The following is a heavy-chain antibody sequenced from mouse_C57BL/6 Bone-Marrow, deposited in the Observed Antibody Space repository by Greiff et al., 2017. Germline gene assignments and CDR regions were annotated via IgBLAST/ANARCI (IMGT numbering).Heavy chain of an antibody. D-gene: IGHD2-13*01. Sequence: EVHLVESGGGLVQPGGSLSLSCAASGFTFTDYYMSWVRQPPGKALEWLGFIRNEANGYTTEYSASVKGRFTITRDNSQSTLYLQLNALRAEDSAAYYCARYTHVGDFPYWGQGTTLTVSS. CDR1: GFTFTDYY. J-gene: IGHJ2*01. CDR3: ARYTHVGDFPY. V-gene: IGHV7-3*01. CDR2: IRNEANGYTT.